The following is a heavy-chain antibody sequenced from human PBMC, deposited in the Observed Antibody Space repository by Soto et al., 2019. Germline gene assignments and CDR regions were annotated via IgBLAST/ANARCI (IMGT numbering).Heavy chain of an antibody. D-gene: IGHD6-19*01. CDR2: IYYTGSNNY. CDR1: GGSISGYY. Sequence: QVQLQESGPGLVKASETLSLTCTISGGSISGYYWAWVRQSPRKGLEWIGYIYYTGSNNYNYNPSLNSRVSMSVDTSKNHFSLKLSSVTAADSAVYYCARHSSGWYLDRWGQGTLVTVSS. J-gene: IGHJ4*02. V-gene: IGHV4-59*08. CDR3: ARHSSGWYLDR.